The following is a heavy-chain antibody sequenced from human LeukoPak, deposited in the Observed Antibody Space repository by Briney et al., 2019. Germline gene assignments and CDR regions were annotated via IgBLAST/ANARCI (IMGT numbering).Heavy chain of an antibody. D-gene: IGHD1-26*01. CDR1: GFTFSGHG. CDR3: ATHSGNYPRGYFDY. V-gene: IGHV3-33*01. Sequence: PGGSLRLSCAASGFTFSGHGMHWVRQAPGKGLEWVAAIWYDGSNKYYADSVKGRFTISRDNSKNRLYLQMNSLRAEDTAVYYCATHSGNYPRGYFDYWGQGTLVTVSS. J-gene: IGHJ4*02. CDR2: IWYDGSNK.